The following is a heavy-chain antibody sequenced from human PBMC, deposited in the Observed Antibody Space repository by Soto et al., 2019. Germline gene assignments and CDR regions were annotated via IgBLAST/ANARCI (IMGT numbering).Heavy chain of an antibody. V-gene: IGHV3-15*01. J-gene: IGHJ4*02. CDR1: GFTFSNAW. Sequence: GGSLRLSCAASGFTFSNAWMSWVRQAPGKGLEWVGRIKSKTDGGTTDYAAPVKGRFTIPRDDSKKTQYLQMNSLKTEDTAVYYCTTETVLRFLEWLLWRGGSDYWGQGTLVTVSS. D-gene: IGHD3-3*01. CDR2: IKSKTDGGTT. CDR3: TTETVLRFLEWLLWRGGSDY.